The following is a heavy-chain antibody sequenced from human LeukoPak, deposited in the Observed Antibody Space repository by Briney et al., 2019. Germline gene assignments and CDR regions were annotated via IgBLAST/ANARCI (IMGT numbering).Heavy chain of an antibody. CDR1: GFTFSSYW. D-gene: IGHD4-11*01. J-gene: IGHJ4*02. Sequence: GGSLRLSCAASGFTFSSYWMSWVRQAPGKGLEWVANIKQDGSEKYYVDSVKGRFTISRDNAKKSLYLQMNSLRAEDTAVYYCARIVXSXXXXXXXDXWGQXXLXTVSS. CDR2: IKQDGSEK. CDR3: ARIVXSXXXXXXXDX. V-gene: IGHV3-7*01.